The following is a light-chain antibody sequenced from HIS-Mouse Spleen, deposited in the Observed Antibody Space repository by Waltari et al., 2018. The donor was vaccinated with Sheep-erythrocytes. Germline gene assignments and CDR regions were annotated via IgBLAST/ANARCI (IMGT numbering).Light chain of an antibody. CDR2: EGS. J-gene: IGLJ3*02. V-gene: IGLV2-23*01. Sequence: QSALTQPASVSGSPGQSITISCTGTSSDVGSYNLVSWYQQRPGKAPKLMIYEGSKRPSGVSNRCSGSKSGNTASLTISGLQAEDEADYYCCSYAGSSTPWVFGGGTKLTVL. CDR1: SSDVGSYNL. CDR3: CSYAGSSTPWV.